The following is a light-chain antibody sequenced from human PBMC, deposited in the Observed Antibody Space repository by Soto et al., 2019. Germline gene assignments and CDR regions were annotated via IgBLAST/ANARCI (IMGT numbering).Light chain of an antibody. V-gene: IGKV1-39*01. CDR1: QDIRNV. CDR2: SAS. Sequence: DIQITHSPASLPASVVDRVTISFLASQDIRNVLGWYQQKPGKAPKRLIYSASTLQSGVPSRFSGSGSGTDFTLTISSLQPEDFATYYCKQSYTMYSFGQGTKVDIK. J-gene: IGKJ2*03. CDR3: KQSYTMYS.